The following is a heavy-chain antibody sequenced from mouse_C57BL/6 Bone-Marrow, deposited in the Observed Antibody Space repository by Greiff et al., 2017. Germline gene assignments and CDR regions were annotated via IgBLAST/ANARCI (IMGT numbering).Heavy chain of an antibody. CDR2: IDPSDSET. V-gene: IGHV1-52*01. Sequence: VQLQQPGAELVRPGSSVKLSCKASGYTFTSYWMHWVKPRPIQGLEWIGNIDPSDSETHYNQKFKDKATLTVDKSSSTAYMQLSSLTSEDSAVYYCARILRLWYFDVWGTGTTVTVSS. CDR1: GYTFTSYW. D-gene: IGHD1-1*01. CDR3: ARILRLWYFDV. J-gene: IGHJ1*03.